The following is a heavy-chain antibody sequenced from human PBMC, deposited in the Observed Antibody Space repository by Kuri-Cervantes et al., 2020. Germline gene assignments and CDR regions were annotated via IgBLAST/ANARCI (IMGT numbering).Heavy chain of an antibody. J-gene: IGHJ2*01. CDR3: AKEPTRSPPFSSGSYSRGTSYWYFDL. CDR2: IKSKTDGGTT. Sequence: GGSLRLSCAASGFTFSNAWMSWVRQAPGKGLEWVGRIKSKTDGGTTDYAAPVKGRFTISRDDSKNTLYLQMNSLRAEDTAVYYCAKEPTRSPPFSSGSYSRGTSYWYFDLWGRGTLVTVSS. D-gene: IGHD1-26*01. CDR1: GFTFSNAW. V-gene: IGHV3-15*01.